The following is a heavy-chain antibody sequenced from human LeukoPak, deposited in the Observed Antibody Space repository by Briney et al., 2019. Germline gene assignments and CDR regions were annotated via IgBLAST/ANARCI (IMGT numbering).Heavy chain of an antibody. Sequence: SETLSLTCSVSGASFSTNYWSWIRQPPGKGLEWIGYIYYSGSTNYNPSLKSRVTISVDTSKNQFSLKLSSVTAADTAVYYCASYSGYGLYFDYWGQGTLVTVSS. D-gene: IGHD5-12*01. CDR1: GASFSTNY. CDR2: IYYSGST. CDR3: ASYSGYGLYFDY. V-gene: IGHV4-59*01. J-gene: IGHJ4*02.